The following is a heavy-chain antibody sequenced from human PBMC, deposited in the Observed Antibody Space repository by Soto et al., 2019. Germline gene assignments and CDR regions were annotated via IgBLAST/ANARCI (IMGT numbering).Heavy chain of an antibody. V-gene: IGHV1-69*13. CDR2: IIPIFGTA. CDR3: ARPPAVYDSSGYYYPPEYFQH. Sequence: GASVKVSCKASGGTFSSYAISWVRQAPGQGLEWMGGIIPIFGTANYAQKFQGRVTITADESTSTAYMELSSLRSEDTAVYYCARPPAVYDSSGYYYPPEYFQHWGQGTRVTVSS. J-gene: IGHJ1*01. CDR1: GGTFSSYA. D-gene: IGHD3-22*01.